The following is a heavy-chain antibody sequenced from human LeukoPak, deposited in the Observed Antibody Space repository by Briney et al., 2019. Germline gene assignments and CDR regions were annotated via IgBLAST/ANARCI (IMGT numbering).Heavy chain of an antibody. V-gene: IGHV4-34*01. CDR2: INHSGST. D-gene: IGHD3-22*01. CDR1: GGSFSGYY. J-gene: IGHJ3*02. Sequence: ASETLSPTCAGYGGSFSGYYWSWLREPPGKGLEWIGEINHSGSTNYNPSLKSRVTISVDTSKNHFSLRLSSVTAADTAVYYCATLYYDSSGYIWGQGTMVTVSS. CDR3: ATLYYDSSGYI.